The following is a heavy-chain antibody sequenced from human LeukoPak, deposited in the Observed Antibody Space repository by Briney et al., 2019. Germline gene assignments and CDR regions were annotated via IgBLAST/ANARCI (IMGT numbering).Heavy chain of an antibody. CDR2: IYHSGST. V-gene: IGHV4-38-2*01. CDR3: ARCIAAAGIEYFQH. Sequence: SETLSLTCAVSGYSISSGYYWGWIRQPPGKGLDWMGSIYHSGSTYYNPSLESRVTISVDTSKNQFSLKLSSVTAADTAVYYCARCIAAAGIEYFQHWGQGTLVTVSS. D-gene: IGHD6-13*01. CDR1: GYSISSGYY. J-gene: IGHJ1*01.